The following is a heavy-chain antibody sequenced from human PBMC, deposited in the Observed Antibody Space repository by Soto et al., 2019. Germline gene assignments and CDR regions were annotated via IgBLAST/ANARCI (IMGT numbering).Heavy chain of an antibody. J-gene: IGHJ4*02. CDR1: GGSISSGDYY. V-gene: IGHV4-30-4*01. Sequence: QVQLQESGPGLVKPSQTLSLTCTVSGGSISSGDYYWSWTRQPPGTGLEWIGYIYYFGSTYYNPSLKSRFTISVDTSKNQCSLKLSSLTAADTAVYYCARYCSGGSCYPFDYWGQGTPVTVSS. D-gene: IGHD2-15*01. CDR3: ARYCSGGSCYPFDY. CDR2: IYYFGST.